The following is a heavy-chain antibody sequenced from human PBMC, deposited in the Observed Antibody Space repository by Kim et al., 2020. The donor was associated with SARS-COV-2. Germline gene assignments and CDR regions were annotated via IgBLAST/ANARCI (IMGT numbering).Heavy chain of an antibody. Sequence: STHYTPSRKSRVTISVDTSKNQFSLKLSSVTAADTAVYYCARDGIAAWDYWGQGTLVTVSS. CDR3: ARDGIAAWDY. V-gene: IGHV4-59*01. J-gene: IGHJ4*02. CDR2: ST. D-gene: IGHD6-25*01.